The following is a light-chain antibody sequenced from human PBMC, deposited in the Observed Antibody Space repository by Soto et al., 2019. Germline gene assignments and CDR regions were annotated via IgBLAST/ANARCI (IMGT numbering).Light chain of an antibody. V-gene: IGKV4-1*01. CDR1: QSVLFSPNNKNY. CDR2: WAS. CDR3: QQYHSAPQT. Sequence: DIVMTPSPDSLAVSLGERATINCKSSQSVLFSPNNKNYLAWYQQKPGQPPKLLIYWASTRESGVPDRFSGSGSGTDFTLTISSLQAEDVAFYYCQQYHSAPQTFGQGTKVEI. J-gene: IGKJ1*01.